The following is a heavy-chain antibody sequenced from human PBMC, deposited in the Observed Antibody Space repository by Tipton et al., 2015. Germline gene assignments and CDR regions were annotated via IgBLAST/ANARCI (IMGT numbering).Heavy chain of an antibody. CDR1: GFTFRSYG. CDR2: ISYDGSNK. CDR3: ANSGDIAVVPGGVLLYYYGMDV. D-gene: IGHD2-2*01. J-gene: IGHJ6*02. Sequence: SLRLSCAVSGFTFRSYGMHWVRQAPGKGLEWVAVISYDGSNKYYADSVKGRFTISRDNSKNTLYLQMNSLRAEDTAVYYCANSGDIAVVPGGVLLYYYGMDVWGQGTTVTVSS. V-gene: IGHV3-30*18.